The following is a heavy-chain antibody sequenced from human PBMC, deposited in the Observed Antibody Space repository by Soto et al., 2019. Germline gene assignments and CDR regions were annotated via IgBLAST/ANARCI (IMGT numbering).Heavy chain of an antibody. CDR1: GGSISSGGYY. V-gene: IGHV4-31*03. CDR3: ARGRGWLQLREFDY. CDR2: IYYSGST. J-gene: IGHJ4*02. D-gene: IGHD5-12*01. Sequence: SETLSLTCTVSGGSISSGGYYWSWIRQHPGKGLEWIGYIYYSGSTYYNPSLKSRVTISVDTSKNQFSLKLSSVTAADTAVYYCARGRGWLQLREFDYWGQGTLVTVSS.